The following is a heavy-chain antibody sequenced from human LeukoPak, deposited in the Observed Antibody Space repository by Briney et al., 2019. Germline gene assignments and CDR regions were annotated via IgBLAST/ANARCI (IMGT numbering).Heavy chain of an antibody. Sequence: ASVKVSCKASGYTFTSYDINWVRQATGQGLEWMGWMNPNSGSTGYAQRFQGRVTMTEDTSTDTAYMELSSLRSEDTAVYYCATGIVGAGYYYYYMDVWGKGTTVTVSS. D-gene: IGHD1-26*01. CDR1: GYTFTSYD. J-gene: IGHJ6*03. V-gene: IGHV1-8*02. CDR3: ATGIVGAGYYYYYMDV. CDR2: MNPNSGST.